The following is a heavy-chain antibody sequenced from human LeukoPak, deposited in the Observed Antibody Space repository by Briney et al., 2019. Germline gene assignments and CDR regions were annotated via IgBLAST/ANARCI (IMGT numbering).Heavy chain of an antibody. J-gene: IGHJ1*01. CDR1: GGSFSGYY. Sequence: SETLSLTCAVYGGSFSGYYWSWIRQPPGKGLEWIGEINHSGSTNYNPSLKSRVTISVDTSKNQFSLKLSSVTAADTAVYYCASAQMITFGGVIVIRSEYFQHWGQGTLVTVSS. CDR2: INHSGST. V-gene: IGHV4-34*01. CDR3: ASAQMITFGGVIVIRSEYFQH. D-gene: IGHD3-16*02.